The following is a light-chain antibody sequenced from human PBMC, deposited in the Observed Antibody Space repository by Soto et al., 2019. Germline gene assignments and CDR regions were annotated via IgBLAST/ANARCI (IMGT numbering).Light chain of an antibody. J-gene: IGLJ2*01. CDR2: EFR. V-gene: IGLV2-8*01. CDR1: ANNIGGYNF. Sequence: QSALTQPPSASGSPGQSVTISCTGAANNIGGYNFVSWYQQHPGKAPKLIISEFRERPSGVPDRFSGSKSDNTASLTVSGLQAEDEADYYCSSYAGSNNVIFGGGTKLTVL. CDR3: SSYAGSNNVI.